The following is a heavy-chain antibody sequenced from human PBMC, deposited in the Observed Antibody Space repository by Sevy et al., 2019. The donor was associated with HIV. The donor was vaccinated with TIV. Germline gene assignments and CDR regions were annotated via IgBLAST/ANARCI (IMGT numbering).Heavy chain of an antibody. CDR3: ARVEAAAGPDYYYYMDV. CDR1: GFTFSDYY. D-gene: IGHD6-13*01. V-gene: IGHV3-11*01. Sequence: GGSLRLSCAASGFTFSDYYMSWIRQAPGKGLEWVSYISSSGSTVYYADSVKGRFTISRDNAKNSLYLQMNSLRAEDTAVYYCARVEAAAGPDYYYYMDVWGKGTTVTVSS. CDR2: ISSSGSTV. J-gene: IGHJ6*03.